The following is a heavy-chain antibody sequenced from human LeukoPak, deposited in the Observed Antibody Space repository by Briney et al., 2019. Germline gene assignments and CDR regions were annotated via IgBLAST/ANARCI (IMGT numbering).Heavy chain of an antibody. Sequence: SETLSLTCTVSGASISSYYWSWIRQPPGKELEWIGYIYYSGSTTYNPSLKSRVTISVDTSKDQFSLRLSSVTAADTAVYYCARGFAYGDTGSFDYWGQGTLVTVSS. CDR2: IYYSGST. V-gene: IGHV4-59*01. D-gene: IGHD4-17*01. J-gene: IGHJ4*02. CDR1: GASISSYY. CDR3: ARGFAYGDTGSFDY.